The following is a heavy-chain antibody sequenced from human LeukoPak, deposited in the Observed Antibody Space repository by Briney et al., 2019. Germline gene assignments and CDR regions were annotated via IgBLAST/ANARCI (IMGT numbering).Heavy chain of an antibody. V-gene: IGHV4-31*03. CDR1: GGSISSGGYY. CDR3: XRXXLXXXXXDL. Sequence: TSETLSLTCTVSGGSISSGGYYWSWIRQHPGKGLEWIGYIYYSGSTYYNPSLKSRVTISVDTSKNQFSLKLSSVTAADTAVYYCXRXXLXXXXXDLWXRGTLVTVS. J-gene: IGHJ2*01. CDR2: IYYSGST.